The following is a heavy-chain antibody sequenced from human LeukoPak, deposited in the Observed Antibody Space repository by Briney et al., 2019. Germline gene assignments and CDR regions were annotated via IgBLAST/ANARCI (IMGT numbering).Heavy chain of an antibody. J-gene: IGHJ3*02. CDR2: IYYSGST. CDR1: GGSISSGGYY. Sequence: TSETLSLTCTVSGGSISSGGYYWSWIRQHPGKGLEWIGYIYYSGSTYYNPSLKSRVTISVDTSKNQFSLKLSSVTAADTAVYYCARTERTRGSGYAFDIWGQGTMVTVSS. V-gene: IGHV4-31*03. D-gene: IGHD3-10*01. CDR3: ARTERTRGSGYAFDI.